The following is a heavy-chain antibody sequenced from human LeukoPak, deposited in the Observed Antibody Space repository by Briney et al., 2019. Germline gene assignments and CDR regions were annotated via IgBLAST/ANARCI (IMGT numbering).Heavy chain of an antibody. CDR3: ARVLSGSHPPFYFDF. CDR2: ISSTSNSYI. Sequence: TGGSLRLSCAASGFPFSDYSMNWIRQAPGKGLEWVSSISSTSNSYIFYADSVKSRFTISRDNAEDSLFLQMNSLRVEDTAVYYCARVLSGSHPPFYFDFWGQGSLVTVSS. CDR1: GFPFSDYS. V-gene: IGHV3-21*01. J-gene: IGHJ4*02. D-gene: IGHD1-26*01.